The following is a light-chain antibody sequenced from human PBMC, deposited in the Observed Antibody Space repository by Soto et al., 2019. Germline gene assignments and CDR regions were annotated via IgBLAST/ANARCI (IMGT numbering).Light chain of an antibody. CDR1: SSDVGSYNL. Sequence: QSVLSQPASVAGSPGQSITISCTGTSSDVGSYNLVSWYQQHPGKAPKLMIYEVSKRPSGVSNRFSGSKSGNTASLTISGLQAEEEADYYCCSYAGSLNVFGTGTKVTVL. V-gene: IGLV2-23*02. CDR3: CSYAGSLNV. J-gene: IGLJ1*01. CDR2: EVS.